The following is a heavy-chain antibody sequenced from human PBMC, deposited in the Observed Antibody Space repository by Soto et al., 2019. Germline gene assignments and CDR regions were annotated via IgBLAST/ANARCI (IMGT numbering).Heavy chain of an antibody. CDR2: IYHSGRP. CDR3: ASVPDY. J-gene: IGHJ4*02. CDR1: GGSISGGGCC. Sequence: PSEALSLTWAVSGGSISGGGCCWSWIRQPQGKGLEWIAYIYHSGRPYYNPSLKTRVTISVDRSKNQFSLKLSSVPAADTPVYYCASVPDYWGQATLVTVS. V-gene: IGHV4-30-2*01.